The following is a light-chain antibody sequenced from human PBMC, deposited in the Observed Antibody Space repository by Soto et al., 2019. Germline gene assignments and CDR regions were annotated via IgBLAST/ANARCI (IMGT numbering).Light chain of an antibody. CDR2: AVS. Sequence: QPALTQPASVSGSPGQSITISCTGTSSDIGGYNYVSWYQQYPGKAPRLLIYAVSNRPSGVSDRFSGSKSGNTSSLTSSGLQAEDEANYYCCSYGGRILVIFGEGTKVTVL. V-gene: IGLV2-14*01. CDR1: SSDIGGYNY. J-gene: IGLJ2*01. CDR3: CSYGGRILVI.